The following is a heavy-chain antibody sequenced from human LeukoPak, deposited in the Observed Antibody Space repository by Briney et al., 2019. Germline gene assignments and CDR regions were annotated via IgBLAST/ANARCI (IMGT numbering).Heavy chain of an antibody. J-gene: IGHJ4*02. D-gene: IGHD3-22*01. CDR1: SGSITTSRYC. V-gene: IGHV4-39*01. CDR2: VSYSGTT. Sequence: SETLSLTCAVSSGSITTSRYCWGWIRQPPGKGLGRIGSVSYSGTTYYNPSVKARVPISMNTSKKQFSLTLSSVTAADTAVYYCAMHVYYFDTSDSYYYLDDWGKGTLVTVSS. CDR3: AMHVYYFDTSDSYYYLDD.